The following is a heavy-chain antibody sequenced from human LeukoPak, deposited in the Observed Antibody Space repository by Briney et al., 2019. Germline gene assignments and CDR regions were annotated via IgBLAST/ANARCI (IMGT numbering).Heavy chain of an antibody. CDR2: IYHSGST. J-gene: IGHJ6*03. CDR3: AIIPNIYSNGWYYMDV. CDR1: GGSFSGYY. D-gene: IGHD6-19*01. Sequence: SETLSLTCAVYGGSFSGYYWSWIRQPPGKGLEWIGEIYHSGSTNYNPSLKSRVTISIDKSKNQFSLKLSSVTAADTAVYYCAIIPNIYSNGWYYMDVWGKGTTVTVSS. V-gene: IGHV4-34*01.